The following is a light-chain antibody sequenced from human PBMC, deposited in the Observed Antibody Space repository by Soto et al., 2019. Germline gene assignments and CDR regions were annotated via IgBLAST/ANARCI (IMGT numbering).Light chain of an antibody. V-gene: IGKV1-5*01. J-gene: IGKJ4*01. CDR3: QHLNSYPLT. CDR1: QSINIW. CDR2: DAS. Sequence: DIQMTQSPSTLSASVGDRVTITCRASQSINIWLAWYQQKPGKAPKLLIYDASTLKSGVPSRFSGSGSGTEFSLTISNLQPEDFATYYCQHLNSYPLTFGGGTKVDIK.